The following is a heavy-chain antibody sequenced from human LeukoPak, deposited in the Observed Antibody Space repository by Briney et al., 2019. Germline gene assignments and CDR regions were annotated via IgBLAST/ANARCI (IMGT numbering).Heavy chain of an antibody. J-gene: IGHJ4*02. CDR1: GFTFSRNG. V-gene: IGHV3-21*01. D-gene: IGHD3-22*01. CDR3: ARAPYYYDGSGYYYFDY. CDR2: ISVSGTYI. Sequence: GGSLRLSCAASGFTFSRNGMAWVRQAPGKGLEWVSSISVSGTYIYYSDSVKGRFTISRDNAKNSLYLQMNSLRAEDTAVYYCARAPYYYDGSGYYYFDYWGQGTLVTVSS.